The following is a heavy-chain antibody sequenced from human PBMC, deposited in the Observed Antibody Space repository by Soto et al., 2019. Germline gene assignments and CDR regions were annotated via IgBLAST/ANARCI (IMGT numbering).Heavy chain of an antibody. CDR2: ISYDGSNK. Sequence: QVQLVESGGGVVQPGRSLRLSCAASGFTFRSYAMHWVRQAPGKGLECVAVISYDGSNKFYRDYVKGRFTISRDNSKNTLYLQINSLRYEDTAVYYCARGDREDIAVVVGVRPGEYGVDVWGQGITVTVSS. CDR1: GFTFRSYA. D-gene: IGHD2-15*01. V-gene: IGHV3-30-3*01. CDR3: ARGDREDIAVVVGVRPGEYGVDV. J-gene: IGHJ6*02.